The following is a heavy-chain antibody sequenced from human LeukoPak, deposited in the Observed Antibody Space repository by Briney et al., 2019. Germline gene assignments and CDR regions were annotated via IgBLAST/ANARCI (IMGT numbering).Heavy chain of an antibody. CDR1: GFTFSSYE. J-gene: IGHJ4*02. CDR2: ISSSGSTI. CDR3: AREVFGELLGMDY. D-gene: IGHD1-26*01. Sequence: PGGSLRLSCAASGFTFSSYEMNWVRQAPGKGLEWVSYISSSGSTIYYADSVKGRFTISRDNAKNSLYLQMNSLRAEDTAVYYCAREVFGELLGMDYWGQGTLVTVSS. V-gene: IGHV3-48*03.